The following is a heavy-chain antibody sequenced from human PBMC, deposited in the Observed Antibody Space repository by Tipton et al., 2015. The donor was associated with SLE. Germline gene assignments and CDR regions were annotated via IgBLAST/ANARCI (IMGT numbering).Heavy chain of an antibody. D-gene: IGHD1-26*01. CDR1: GGSISSYY. Sequence: TLSLTCTVSGGSISSYYWSWIRQPPGKGLEWIGYIYYSGSTNYNPSLKSRVTISVATSKNQFSLKLSSVTAADTAVYYCARHRVGATYYFDYWGQGTLVTVSS. CDR3: ARHRVGATYYFDY. V-gene: IGHV4-59*08. CDR2: IYYSGST. J-gene: IGHJ4*02.